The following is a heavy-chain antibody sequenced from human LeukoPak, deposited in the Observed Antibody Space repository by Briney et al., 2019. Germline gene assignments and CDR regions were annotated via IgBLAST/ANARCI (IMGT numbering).Heavy chain of an antibody. CDR3: ANLLGTIAVAGSVDY. J-gene: IGHJ4*02. V-gene: IGHV3-7*01. CDR2: IKQDGSEK. CDR1: GFTFSSYW. D-gene: IGHD6-19*01. Sequence: GGSLRLSCAASGFTFSSYWMSWVRQAPGKGLEWVANIKQDGSEKYYVDSVKGRFTISRDNAKNSLYLQMNSLRAEDTAVYYCANLLGTIAVAGSVDYWGQGTLVTVSS.